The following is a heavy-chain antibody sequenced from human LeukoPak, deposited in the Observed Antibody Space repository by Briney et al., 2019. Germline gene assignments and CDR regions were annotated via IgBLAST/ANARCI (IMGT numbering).Heavy chain of an antibody. D-gene: IGHD3-10*01. CDR2: IYTSGST. V-gene: IGHV4-4*07. CDR3: ARDTLLWFGESDYYYMDV. J-gene: IGHJ6*03. CDR1: GGSISSYY. Sequence: SETLSLTCTVSGGSISSYYWSWIRQPAGKGLEWIRCIYTSGSTNYNPSLKSRVTMSVDTSKNQFSLKLSSVTAADTAVYYCARDTLLWFGESDYYYMDVWGRGTTVTISS.